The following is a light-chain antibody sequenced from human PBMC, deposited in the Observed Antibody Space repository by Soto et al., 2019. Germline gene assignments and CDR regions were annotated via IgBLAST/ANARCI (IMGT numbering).Light chain of an antibody. CDR2: GAS. CDR3: QQYYNWPPWT. J-gene: IGKJ1*01. V-gene: IGKV3-11*01. CDR1: ENVRTF. Sequence: EVVLRQSPATLSLSPGERATLSCRASENVRTFVDWYQQKPGQAPRLLIYGASNRATGIPARFSGSGSGTDFTLTISNLEPEDFAVYYCQQYYNWPPWTFGLGTKVEIK.